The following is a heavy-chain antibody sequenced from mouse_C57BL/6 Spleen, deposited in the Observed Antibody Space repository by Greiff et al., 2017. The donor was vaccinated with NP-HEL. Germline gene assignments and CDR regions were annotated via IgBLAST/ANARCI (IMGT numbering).Heavy chain of an antibody. Sequence: EVQRVESVAELVRPGASVKLSCTASGFNIKNTYMHWVKQRPEQGLEWIGRIDPANGNTKYAPKFQGKHTITADTSSNTAYLQRSSLTSEDAAIYYCASGGSRGGFDDWGQGTTLTVSS. CDR1: GFNIKNTY. V-gene: IGHV14-3*01. CDR2: IDPANGNT. J-gene: IGHJ2*01. D-gene: IGHD1-1*01. CDR3: ASGGSRGGFDD.